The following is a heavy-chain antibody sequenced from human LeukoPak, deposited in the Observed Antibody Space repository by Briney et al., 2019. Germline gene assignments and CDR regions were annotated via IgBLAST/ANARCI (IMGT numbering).Heavy chain of an antibody. V-gene: IGHV1-58*01. Sequence: SVKVSCKASGFTFTSSAVQWVRQARGQRLEWIGWIVVGSGNTNYAQKFQERVTITRDMSTSTAYMELSSLRSEDTAVNYCAADENWTDQGDAFDIWGQGTMVTVSS. D-gene: IGHD1-1*01. CDR1: GFTFTSSA. CDR3: AADENWTDQGDAFDI. CDR2: IVVGSGNT. J-gene: IGHJ3*02.